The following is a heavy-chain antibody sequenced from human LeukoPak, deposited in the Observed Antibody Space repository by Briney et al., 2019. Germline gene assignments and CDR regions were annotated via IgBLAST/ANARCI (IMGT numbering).Heavy chain of an antibody. J-gene: IGHJ4*02. D-gene: IGHD4-17*01. CDR3: ARTGSTVTMLYPFDH. CDR2: IYYSGST. V-gene: IGHV4-59*01. CDR1: GGSIRSYY. Sequence: SETLSLTCTVSGGSIRSYYWSWIRPPPGKGRAWIGYIYYSGSTNYNPSLKSRVSVSVDTSKNQFSLKLSSVTAADTAVYYCARTGSTVTMLYPFDHWGPGTLVTVSS.